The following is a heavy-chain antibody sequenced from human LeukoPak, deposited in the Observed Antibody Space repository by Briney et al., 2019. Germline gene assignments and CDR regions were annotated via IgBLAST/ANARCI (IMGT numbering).Heavy chain of an antibody. J-gene: IGHJ4*02. D-gene: IGHD3-9*01. CDR2: INHSGST. CDR1: GASFSGYY. V-gene: IGHV4-34*01. Sequence: PSETLSLTCAVYGASFSGYYWSWIRQPPGKRLEGTGEINHSGSTNYNPSLKSRVTISVDTSKNQFSLKLSSVTAADTAVYYSARGRGLTGSYYFDYWGQGTLVTVSS. CDR3: ARGRGLTGSYYFDY.